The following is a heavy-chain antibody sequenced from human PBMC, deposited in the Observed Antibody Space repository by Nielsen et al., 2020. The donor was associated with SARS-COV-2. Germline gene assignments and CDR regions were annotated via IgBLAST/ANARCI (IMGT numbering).Heavy chain of an antibody. Sequence: GESLKISCAASGFTFGSYGMHWVRQAPGKGLEWLAVIWYDGSEIYYADSVNGRFTISRDTSKNTLYLQMNGLRVEDTAVYYCTRAPYSSGDFDFWGQGTLVTVSS. V-gene: IGHV3-33*01. CDR3: TRAPYSSGDFDF. D-gene: IGHD6-25*01. CDR2: IWYDGSEI. J-gene: IGHJ4*02. CDR1: GFTFGSYG.